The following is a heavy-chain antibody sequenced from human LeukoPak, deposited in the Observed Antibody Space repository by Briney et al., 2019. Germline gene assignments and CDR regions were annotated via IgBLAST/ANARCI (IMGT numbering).Heavy chain of an antibody. J-gene: IGHJ3*01. V-gene: IGHV4-31*03. CDR2: IYYSGIT. CDR1: GGSITSDGYY. CDR3: ARGGAHHAFDF. Sequence: SQTLSLTCTVSGGSITSDGYYWSWIRQHPGQGLEWIGYIYYSGITYYNPSVKSRVIISVDTSKNQFSLKLISVTAADTAVYYCARGGAHHAFDFWGQGTLVTVSS.